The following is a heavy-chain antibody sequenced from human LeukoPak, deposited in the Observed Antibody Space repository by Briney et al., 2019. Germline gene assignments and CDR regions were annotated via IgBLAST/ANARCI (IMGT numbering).Heavy chain of an antibody. D-gene: IGHD2-15*01. CDR1: GGSISSYY. Sequence: SETLSLTCTVSGGSISSYYWSWIRQPAGKGLEWIGRIYTSGSTNYNPSLKSRVTMSVDTSKNQLSLKLSSVTAADTAVYYCARESGYCSGGSCYDPGNWFDPWGRGTLVTVSS. J-gene: IGHJ5*02. V-gene: IGHV4-4*07. CDR2: IYTSGST. CDR3: ARESGYCSGGSCYDPGNWFDP.